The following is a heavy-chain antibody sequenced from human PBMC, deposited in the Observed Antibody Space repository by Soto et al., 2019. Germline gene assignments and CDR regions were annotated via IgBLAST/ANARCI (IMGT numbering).Heavy chain of an antibody. J-gene: IGHJ4*02. D-gene: IGHD6-13*01. V-gene: IGHV3-23*01. Sequence: GGSLRLSCAASGFTFSSYSMSLVRQAPGKGLECVSAISGSGGSTYYADSVKGRFTISRDNSKHTMYMQMNSLRAEDTAVYYCAKDDSGYSSSWPFDYWAQGTMVTVSS. CDR2: ISGSGGST. CDR3: AKDDSGYSSSWPFDY. CDR1: GFTFSSYS.